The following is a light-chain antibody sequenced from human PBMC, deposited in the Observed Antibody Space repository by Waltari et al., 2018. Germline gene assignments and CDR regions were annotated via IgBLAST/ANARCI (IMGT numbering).Light chain of an antibody. CDR2: WAS. J-gene: IGKJ1*01. Sequence: DIVMTQSPEFLAVSLGERATINCKSSQSVLYNSNDQNYLAWYQQKPGQPPKRLIYWASTRQSGVPDRFSGSGSGTDFTLTINSLQAEDVAVYYCQQYYSRRTFGRGTRVEIK. V-gene: IGKV4-1*01. CDR1: QSVLYNSNDQNY. CDR3: QQYYSRRT.